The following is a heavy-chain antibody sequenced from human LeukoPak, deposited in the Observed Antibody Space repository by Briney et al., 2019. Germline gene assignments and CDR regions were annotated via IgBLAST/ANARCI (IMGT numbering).Heavy chain of an antibody. D-gene: IGHD4-17*01. Sequence: PGGSLRLSCAASGFDFSHYATNWVRQAPGKGLEWVSSISSRTTYIYYADSVKGRFTISRDNSKNTLYLQMNSLRAEDTAVYYCARDQSYGDYEAFDIWGQGTMVTVSS. CDR1: GFDFSHYA. V-gene: IGHV3-21*01. J-gene: IGHJ3*02. CDR2: ISSRTTYI. CDR3: ARDQSYGDYEAFDI.